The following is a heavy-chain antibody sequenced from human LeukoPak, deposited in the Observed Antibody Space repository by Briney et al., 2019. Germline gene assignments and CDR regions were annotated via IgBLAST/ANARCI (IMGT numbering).Heavy chain of an antibody. V-gene: IGHV1-8*01. CDR2: MNPNSGNT. Sequence: ASVKVSCKASGYTFTSYDINWVRQATGQGLEWMGWMNPNSGNTGYAQKFQGRDTMTRNTAISTAYMELSSLRSEDTAVYFCARAPPSYYGYHFDYWGQGTLVTVSS. CDR3: ARAPPSYYGYHFDY. D-gene: IGHD3-10*01. J-gene: IGHJ4*02. CDR1: GYTFTSYD.